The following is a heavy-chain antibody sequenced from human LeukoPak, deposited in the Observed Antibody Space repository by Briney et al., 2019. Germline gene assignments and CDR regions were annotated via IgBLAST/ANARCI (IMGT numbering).Heavy chain of an antibody. V-gene: IGHV3-66*01. D-gene: IGHD3-22*01. CDR1: GFTVSSSY. CDR3: AKDDYYYDSSGYSGWFDP. CDR2: IYSGGST. J-gene: IGHJ5*02. Sequence: GGSLRLSCAASGFTVSSSYMSWVRQAPGKGLEWVSVIYSGGSTYYADSVKGRFTISRDNSKNTLYLQMNSLRAEDTAVYYCAKDDYYYDSSGYSGWFDPWGQGTLVTVSS.